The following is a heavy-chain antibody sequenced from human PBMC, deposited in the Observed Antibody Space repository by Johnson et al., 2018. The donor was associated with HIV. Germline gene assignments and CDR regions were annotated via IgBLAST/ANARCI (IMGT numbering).Heavy chain of an antibody. J-gene: IGHJ3*02. CDR2: ISYDGSNK. V-gene: IGHV3-30*04. D-gene: IGHD2-15*01. CDR3: ARVGGITTAGAFDI. CDR1: GFMFSSYA. Sequence: QVQLVESGGGVVQPGRSLRLSGAASGFMFSSYAMHWVRQAPGKGLEWVAVISYDGSNKDYADSVKGRFTISRDNSKNTLYLQMNSLRAEDTAVYYCARVGGITTAGAFDIWGQGTMVTVSS.